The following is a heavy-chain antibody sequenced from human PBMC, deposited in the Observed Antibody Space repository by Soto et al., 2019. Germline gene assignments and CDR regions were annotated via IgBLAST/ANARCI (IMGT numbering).Heavy chain of an antibody. Sequence: PSETLSLTCTVSGGSISSYYWSWIRQPPGKGLEWIGYIYYSGSTNYNPSLKSRVTISVDTSKNQFSLKLSSVTAADTAVYYCARFSEYSSSSSSSGYDWIPIWYYYYYYMDVWGKGTTVTVSS. CDR1: GGSISSYY. D-gene: IGHD6-6*01. J-gene: IGHJ6*03. V-gene: IGHV4-59*01. CDR2: IYYSGST. CDR3: ARFSEYSSSSSSSGYDWIPIWYYYYYYMDV.